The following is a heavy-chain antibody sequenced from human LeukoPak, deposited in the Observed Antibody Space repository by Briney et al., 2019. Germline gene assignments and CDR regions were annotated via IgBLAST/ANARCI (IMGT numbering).Heavy chain of an antibody. CDR1: GGSISSYY. Sequence: SETLSLTCTVSGGSISSYYWSLIRQPPGKGLEWVGYIYYSGSTNYNPSLKSRVTISVDTSKNQFSLKLSSVTAADTAVYYCARYGAYFDYWGQGTLVTVSS. V-gene: IGHV4-59*01. J-gene: IGHJ4*02. CDR2: IYYSGST. CDR3: ARYGAYFDY. D-gene: IGHD3-10*01.